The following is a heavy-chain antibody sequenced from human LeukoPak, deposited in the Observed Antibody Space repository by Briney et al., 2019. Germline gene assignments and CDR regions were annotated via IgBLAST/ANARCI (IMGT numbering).Heavy chain of an antibody. CDR2: IYSGGST. CDR3: ARESVVVTRVNAFDI. J-gene: IGHJ3*02. V-gene: IGHV3-53*01. D-gene: IGHD2-21*02. Sequence: GGSLRLSCAASGFTVSSNYMSWVRQAPGKGLEWVSVIYSGGSTYYADSVKGRFTISRDNPKNTLYLQMNSLRAEDTAVYYCARESVVVTRVNAFDIWGQGTMVTVSS. CDR1: GFTVSSNY.